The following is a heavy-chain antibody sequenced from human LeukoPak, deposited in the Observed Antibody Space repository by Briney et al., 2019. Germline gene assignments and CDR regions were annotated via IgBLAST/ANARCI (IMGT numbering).Heavy chain of an antibody. CDR3: ARLLDSSSRLDY. Sequence: ASVKVSCKPSGYTFNTYGITWVRQAPGQGLEWMGWISAYNGNTNYAQKLQGRVTMTTDTSTSTAYMELRSLRSDDTAVYYCARLLDSSSRLDYWGQGTLVTVSS. CDR1: GYTFNTYG. J-gene: IGHJ4*02. D-gene: IGHD6-13*01. CDR2: ISAYNGNT. V-gene: IGHV1-18*01.